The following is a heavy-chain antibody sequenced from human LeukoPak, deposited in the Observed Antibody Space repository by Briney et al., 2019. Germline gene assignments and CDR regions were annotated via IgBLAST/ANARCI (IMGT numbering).Heavy chain of an antibody. CDR3: ARGVYGRFDS. V-gene: IGHV3-48*03. J-gene: IGHJ5*01. CDR1: GFTFDAYE. CDR2: ISGSGRTI. D-gene: IGHD2/OR15-2a*01. Sequence: PGGSLRLSCAASGFTFDAYEINWVRQAPGKGLEWVSYISGSGRTIYYADSVKGRFTISWDNAKNSVYLQMNRLRAEDTAVYYCARGVYGRFDSWGQGTQVTVSS.